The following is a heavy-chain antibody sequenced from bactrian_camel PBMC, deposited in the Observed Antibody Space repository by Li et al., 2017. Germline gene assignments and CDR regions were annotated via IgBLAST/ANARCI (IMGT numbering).Heavy chain of an antibody. V-gene: IGHV3S25*01. J-gene: IGHJ6*01. D-gene: IGHD2*01. CDR2: AASDVPTT. CDR3: AASIYYSGGYHYTPAQLGY. Sequence: QLVESGGGLVQPGGSLRLSCAASGFTFSDYWLYWVRQAPGKVLEWVSTAASDVPTTYYGDSVKGRFTISQDNAKNTVYLQMNSLKPEDTAVYFCAASIYYSGGYHYTPAQLGYWGQGTQVTVS. CDR1: GFTFSDYW.